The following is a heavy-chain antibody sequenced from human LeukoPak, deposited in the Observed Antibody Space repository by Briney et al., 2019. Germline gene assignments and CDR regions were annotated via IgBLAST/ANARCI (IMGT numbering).Heavy chain of an antibody. CDR1: GGSISSSSYY. Sequence: SETLSLTCTVSGGSISSSSYYWGWIRQPPGKGLEWIGSIYYSGSTYYNPSLKSRVTISVDTSKNQFSLKLSSVTAADTAVYYCASYCSSTSCPHRRAFDIWGQGTMVTVSS. D-gene: IGHD2-2*01. J-gene: IGHJ3*02. CDR3: ASYCSSTSCPHRRAFDI. CDR2: IYYSGST. V-gene: IGHV4-39*01.